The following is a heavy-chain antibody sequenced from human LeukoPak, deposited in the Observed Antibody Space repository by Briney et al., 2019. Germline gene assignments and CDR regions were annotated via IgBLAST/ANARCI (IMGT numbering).Heavy chain of an antibody. CDR2: ISYDGGNK. CDR3: ARDYGYYDSSGYTLDY. V-gene: IGHV3-30*03. J-gene: IGHJ4*02. D-gene: IGHD3-22*01. Sequence: GGSLRLSCAASGSTFSRYGMHWARQAPGKGLEGVAVISYDGGNKDYADSVKGRFTISRDNSKNTLYVQMNSLRAEDTAVYYCARDYGYYDSSGYTLDYWGQGTLVTVSS. CDR1: GSTFSRYG.